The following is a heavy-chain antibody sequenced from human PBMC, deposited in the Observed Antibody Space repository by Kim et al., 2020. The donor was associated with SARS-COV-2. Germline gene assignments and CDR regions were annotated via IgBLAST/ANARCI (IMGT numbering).Heavy chain of an antibody. J-gene: IGHJ6*02. Sequence: KGRFTIPRDNAKKPLYLQMNSRRAEDTAVYYCAREGTGTAYYYYGMDVWGQGTTVTVSS. CDR3: AREGTGTAYYYYGMDV. V-gene: IGHV3-11*06. D-gene: IGHD1-1*01.